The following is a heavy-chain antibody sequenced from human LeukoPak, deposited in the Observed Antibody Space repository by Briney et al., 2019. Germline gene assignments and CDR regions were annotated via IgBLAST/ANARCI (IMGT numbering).Heavy chain of an antibody. CDR1: GGSISSDY. CDR3: ASWDHEGYFDL. CDR2: IYYSGST. J-gene: IGHJ2*01. Sequence: SETLSLTCTVSGGSISSDYWSWIRQPPGKGPEWIGYIYYSGSTNYSPSLKSRVTISVDTSKNQFSLKLSSVTAADTAVYYCASWDHEGYFDLWGRGTLVTVSS. D-gene: IGHD1-14*01. V-gene: IGHV4-59*01.